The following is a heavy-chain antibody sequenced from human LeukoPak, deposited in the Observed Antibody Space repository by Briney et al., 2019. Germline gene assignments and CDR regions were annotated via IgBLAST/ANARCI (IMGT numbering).Heavy chain of an antibody. CDR1: GGSISSYY. Sequence: SETLSLTCTVSGGSISSYYWSWIRQPPGKGLEWIGYIYTSGSTNYNPSLKSRVAISVDTSKNQFSLKLSSVTAADTAVYYCARSQPAAETKPDNWFDPWGQGTLVTVSS. J-gene: IGHJ5*02. V-gene: IGHV4-4*09. D-gene: IGHD6-25*01. CDR3: ARSQPAAETKPDNWFDP. CDR2: IYTSGST.